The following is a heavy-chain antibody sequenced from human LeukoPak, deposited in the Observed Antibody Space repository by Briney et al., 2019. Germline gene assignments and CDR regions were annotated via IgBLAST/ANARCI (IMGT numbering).Heavy chain of an antibody. CDR2: IKQDGSEK. J-gene: IGHJ4*02. V-gene: IGHV3-7*03. CDR3: ARDLFYSTLDY. CDR1: RFTFSSYW. Sequence: GGSLRLSCAASRFTFSSYWMTWVRQAPGKGLEWVANIKQDGSEKYYVDSVKGRFTISRDNAKNSLYLQMNSLRVEDTAVYYCARDLFYSTLDYWGQGTLVTVSS. D-gene: IGHD3-3*01.